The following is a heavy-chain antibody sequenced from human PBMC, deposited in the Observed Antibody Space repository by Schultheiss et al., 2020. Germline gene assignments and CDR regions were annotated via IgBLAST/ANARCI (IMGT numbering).Heavy chain of an antibody. CDR3: ARDLNLLLAGYYYYYMGV. CDR1: GFTFSSYA. Sequence: GGSLRLSCAASGFTFSSYAMSWVRQAPGMGLEWVSAISGSGGSTYYADSVKGRFTISRDNAKNSLYLQINSLRDEDTAVYYCARDLNLLLAGYYYYYMGVWGKGTTVTVSS. J-gene: IGHJ6*03. CDR2: ISGSGGST. V-gene: IGHV3-23*01. D-gene: IGHD2-15*01.